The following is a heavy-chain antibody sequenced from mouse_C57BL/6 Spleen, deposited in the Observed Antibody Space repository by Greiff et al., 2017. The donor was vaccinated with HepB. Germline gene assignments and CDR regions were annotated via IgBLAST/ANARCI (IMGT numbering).Heavy chain of an antibody. CDR2: IDPSDSYT. D-gene: IGHD3-3*01. J-gene: IGHJ4*01. CDR3: ARGTVSYAMDY. V-gene: IGHV1-50*01. Sequence: QVQLKQPGAELVKPGASVKLSCKASGYTFTSYWMQWVKQRPGQGLEWIGEIDPSDSYTNYNQKFKGKATLTVDTSSSTAYMQLSSLTSEDSAVYYCARGTVSYAMDYWGQGTSVTVSS. CDR1: GYTFTSYW.